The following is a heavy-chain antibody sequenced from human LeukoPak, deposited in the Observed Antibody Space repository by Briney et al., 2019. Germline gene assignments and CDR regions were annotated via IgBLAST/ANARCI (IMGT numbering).Heavy chain of an antibody. Sequence: SETLSLTCTVSGGSISSYYWSWIRQPPGKGLEWIGYIYYSGSTNYNPSLKSRVTISVDTSKNQFSLKLSSVTAADTAVYYCARAVSYYYYYMDVWGKGTTVTVSS. CDR2: IYYSGST. D-gene: IGHD4-11*01. CDR3: ARAVSYYYYYMDV. J-gene: IGHJ6*03. V-gene: IGHV4-59*08. CDR1: GGSISSYY.